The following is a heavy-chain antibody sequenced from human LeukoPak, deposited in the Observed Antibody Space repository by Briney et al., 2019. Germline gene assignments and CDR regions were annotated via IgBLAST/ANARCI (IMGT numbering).Heavy chain of an antibody. CDR3: AAFPPPDYDYVWGSYYPFDY. Sequence: SETLSLTCAVYGGSFSGYYWSWIRQPPGKGLEWIGEINHSGSTNYNPSLKSRVTISVDTSKNQFSLKLSSVTAADTAVYYCAAFPPPDYDYVWGSYYPFDYWGQGTLVTVSS. V-gene: IGHV4-34*01. CDR1: GGSFSGYY. CDR2: INHSGST. D-gene: IGHD3-16*01. J-gene: IGHJ4*02.